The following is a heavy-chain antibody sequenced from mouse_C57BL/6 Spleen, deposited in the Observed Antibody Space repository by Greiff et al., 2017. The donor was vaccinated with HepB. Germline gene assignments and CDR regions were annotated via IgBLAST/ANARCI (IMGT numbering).Heavy chain of an antibody. CDR2: INPNNGGT. J-gene: IGHJ3*01. V-gene: IGHV1-26*01. CDR3: ASRYDYDGVFAY. D-gene: IGHD2-4*01. Sequence: EVQLQQSGPELVKPGASVKISCKASGYTFTDYYMNWVKQSHGKSLEWIGDINPNNGGTSYNQKFKGKATLTVDKSSSTAYMELRSLTSEDSAVYYCASRYDYDGVFAYWGQGTLVTVSA. CDR1: GYTFTDYY.